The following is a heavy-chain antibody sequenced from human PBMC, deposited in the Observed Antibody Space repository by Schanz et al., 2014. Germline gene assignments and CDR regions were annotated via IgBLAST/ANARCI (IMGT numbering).Heavy chain of an antibody. CDR2: IYSGDNT. Sequence: EMQLVESGGGLIQPGGSLRLSCAASGFTVTSYYMSWVRQAPGKGLEWVSVIYSGDNTYYADSVKGRFTISRDNSKNTIYFQMNRLRTEDTAVYFSASLIGNTSAHFYGMDVWGQGTTVTVSS. D-gene: IGHD3-16*01. V-gene: IGHV3-53*01. CDR3: ASLIGNTSAHFYGMDV. J-gene: IGHJ6*02. CDR1: GFTVTSYY.